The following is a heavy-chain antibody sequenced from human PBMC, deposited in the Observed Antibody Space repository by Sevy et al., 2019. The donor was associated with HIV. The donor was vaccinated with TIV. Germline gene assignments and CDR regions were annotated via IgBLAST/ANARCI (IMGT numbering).Heavy chain of an antibody. CDR2: ISWNSRNI. J-gene: IGHJ6*02. CDR1: GFPFNDHA. CDR3: AKDINRGCDGVNCYSYYYYFYGLDV. Sequence: GGSLGLSCAASGFPFNDHAMHWVRLVPGKGLEWVSGISWNSRNIGYADSVKGRFTISRDNTRDSVYLERDSLRPEDNALYYCAKDINRGCDGVNCYSYYYYFYGLDVWGQGTTVTVSS. V-gene: IGHV3-9*01. D-gene: IGHD2-21*01.